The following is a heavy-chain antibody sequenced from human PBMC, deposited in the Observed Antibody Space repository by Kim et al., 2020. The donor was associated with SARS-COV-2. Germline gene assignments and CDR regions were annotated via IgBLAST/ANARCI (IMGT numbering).Heavy chain of an antibody. V-gene: IGHV1-69*13. D-gene: IGHD4-17*01. J-gene: IGHJ4*02. CDR3: ARTGTFGDYGDYVDD. CDR1: GGTFSNYA. CDR2: IIPIFGTT. Sequence: SVKVSCKASGGTFSNYAISWVRQAPGQGLEWMGGIIPIFGTTNYAQKFQGRVTITADESTSTAYMELSSLRSEDTAVYYCARTGTFGDYGDYVDDWGQGTLVTVSS.